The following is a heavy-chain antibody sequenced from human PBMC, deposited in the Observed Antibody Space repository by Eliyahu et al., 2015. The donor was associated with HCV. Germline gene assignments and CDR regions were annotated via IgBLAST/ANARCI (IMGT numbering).Heavy chain of an antibody. V-gene: IGHV4-39*01. CDR3: ARQPTGGKRRFDY. Sequence: QLQLQESGPRLVKPLETLSLTCTVSGGSISDDTIYWXWIRQPPGKGLEWIGNIFHSGSTYYNPSLQSRVTISVETSKNKFSLKLRSVTAADTAVYYCARQPTGGKRRFDYWGQGILXSVAS. D-gene: IGHD1-26*01. CDR2: IFHSGST. CDR1: GGSISDDTIY. J-gene: IGHJ4*02.